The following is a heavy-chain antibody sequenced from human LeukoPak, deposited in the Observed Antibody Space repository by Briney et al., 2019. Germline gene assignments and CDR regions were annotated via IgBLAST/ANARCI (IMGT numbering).Heavy chain of an antibody. Sequence: GGSLRLSCAASGFTFSSYGMHWVRQAPGKGLEWVAFIRYDGSNKYYADSVKGRFTISRDNSKNTLYLQMNSLRAEDTAVYYCAIDGRIGIFGVPKLDAFDIWGQGTMVTVSS. CDR1: GFTFSSYG. D-gene: IGHD3-3*01. CDR3: AIDGRIGIFGVPKLDAFDI. V-gene: IGHV3-30*02. J-gene: IGHJ3*02. CDR2: IRYDGSNK.